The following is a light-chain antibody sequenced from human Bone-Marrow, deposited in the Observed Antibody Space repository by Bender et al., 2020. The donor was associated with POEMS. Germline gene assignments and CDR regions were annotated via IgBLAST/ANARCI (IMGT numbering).Light chain of an antibody. V-gene: IGLV2-23*02. CDR1: SSDVGNYNL. J-gene: IGLJ1*01. CDR2: KVN. Sequence: QSALTQPASVSASPGQSITISCTGTSSDVGNYNLVSWYQQHPGKAPKLMIYKVNQRPSGVSDRFSGSKSGNTASLTISGLQAEDEADYYCCSYAGSGTYVFGGGTKVSVL. CDR3: CSYAGSGTYV.